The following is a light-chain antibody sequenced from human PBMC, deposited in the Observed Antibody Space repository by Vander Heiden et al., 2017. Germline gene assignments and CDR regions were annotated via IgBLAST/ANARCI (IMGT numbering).Light chain of an antibody. CDR2: AAS. CDR3: RQRDSTPRT. V-gene: IGKV1-39*01. J-gene: IGKJ2*01. Sequence: DIQMTQSPSSLSASVGDRVTITCRASQSISSYLNWYQQKPGKAPKLLIYAASSLQSGVPSRFSRSGSGTDFTLTIIRLQPEHFATYYSRQRDSTPRTFGQRTKMEIK. CDR1: QSISSY.